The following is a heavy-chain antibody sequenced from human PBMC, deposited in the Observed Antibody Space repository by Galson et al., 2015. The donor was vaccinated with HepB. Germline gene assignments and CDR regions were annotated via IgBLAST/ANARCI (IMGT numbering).Heavy chain of an antibody. D-gene: IGHD3-22*01. Sequence: SVKVSCKAFGYTFTGFYIHWVRRAPGQGLEWMGRINPVTGGTNYDQRFQCRVTMTRDTSISTAYMGLSRLTSDDTAVYYCAKAYYDTSAYYGHWGQGTLVTVSS. CDR1: GYTFTGFY. V-gene: IGHV1-2*06. CDR3: AKAYYDTSAYYGH. CDR2: INPVTGGT. J-gene: IGHJ4*02.